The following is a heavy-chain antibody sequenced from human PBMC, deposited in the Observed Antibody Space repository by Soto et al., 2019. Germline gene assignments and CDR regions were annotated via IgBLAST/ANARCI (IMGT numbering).Heavy chain of an antibody. D-gene: IGHD2-2*01. CDR3: AKERGLSCSSTICYPYYYGMSV. Sequence: GGSLRLSCAASGFTFSSYAMSWVRQAPGKGLEWASAISGSGGSTYYADSVKGRFTISRDNSKNTLYLQMKSLRAEDTAVYYCAKERGLSCSSTICYPYYYGMSVWGQGTT. V-gene: IGHV3-23*01. CDR1: GFTFSSYA. CDR2: ISGSGGST. J-gene: IGHJ6*02.